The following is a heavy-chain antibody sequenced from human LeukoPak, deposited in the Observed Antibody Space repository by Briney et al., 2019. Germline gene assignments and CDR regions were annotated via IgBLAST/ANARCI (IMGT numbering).Heavy chain of an antibody. J-gene: IGHJ5*02. CDR1: GFIFTTYS. D-gene: IGHD6-6*01. Sequence: GGSLRLSCAASGFIFTTYSMNWVRQAPGKGLEWVSSISSSNDYIYYADSVKGRFTISRDNSKNTLYLQMNSLRAEDTAVYYCARTIGWQYSSSSVWFDPWGQGTLVTVSS. CDR2: ISSSNDYI. V-gene: IGHV3-21*04. CDR3: ARTIGWQYSSSSVWFDP.